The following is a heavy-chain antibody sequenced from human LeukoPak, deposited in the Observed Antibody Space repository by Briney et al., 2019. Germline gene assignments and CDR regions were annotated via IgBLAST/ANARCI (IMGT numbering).Heavy chain of an antibody. Sequence: SETLSLTCTVSGGSISGYYWSWVRQSPAKGLEWIGYIHYSGSTNYNPSLTSRVTISVDTFKNQFSLKLTSVTAADTAVYYCARELSNNDTSSGFYYYYGMDVWGKGTTVTVSS. V-gene: IGHV4-59*01. CDR1: GGSISGYY. CDR3: ARELSNNDTSSGFYYYYGMDV. J-gene: IGHJ6*04. D-gene: IGHD3-3*01. CDR2: IHYSGST.